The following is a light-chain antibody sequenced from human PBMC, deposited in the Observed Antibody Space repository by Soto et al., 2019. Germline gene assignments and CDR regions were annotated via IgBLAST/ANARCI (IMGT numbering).Light chain of an antibody. CDR3: QQYGGSTRP. Sequence: IVLTQSPGTLSLSPGERATLSCRASQSVTTQLAWYQQKPGQAPRLIIHGASSRATGVPDRITGSGSGTDFTLSISRLEPEDFAVYYCQQYGGSTRPFGQGTKVEIK. CDR2: GAS. CDR1: QSVTTQ. J-gene: IGKJ1*01. V-gene: IGKV3-20*01.